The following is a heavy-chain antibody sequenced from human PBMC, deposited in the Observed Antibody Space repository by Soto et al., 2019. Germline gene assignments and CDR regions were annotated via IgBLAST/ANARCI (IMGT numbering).Heavy chain of an antibody. CDR2: ISWNSGSI. D-gene: IGHD2-15*01. CDR3: ASLFGYGGKGYFHH. Sequence: EVQLVESGGGLVQPGRSLRLSCAASGFTFDDYAMHWVRKAPGKGLEWVSGISWNSGSIGYADSVKGRFTISRDNAKNSLYLQMNSLRAEDTALYYCASLFGYGGKGYFHHWGQGTLVTVSS. V-gene: IGHV3-9*01. CDR1: GFTFDDYA. J-gene: IGHJ1*01.